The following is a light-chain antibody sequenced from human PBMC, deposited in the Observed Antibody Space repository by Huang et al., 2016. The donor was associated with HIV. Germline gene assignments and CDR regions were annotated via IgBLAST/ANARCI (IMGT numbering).Light chain of an antibody. CDR2: DAS. J-gene: IGKJ5*01. CDR3: QQRKYWPPIT. CDR1: QSVNSY. Sequence: ETVLTQSPATLSLAPGEKATLSCRASQSVNSYLAWYQQKPGQSPRLLIYDASNGATGIPARFSGSGSGTDFTLTISSLDPEDFAVYYCQQRKYWPPITFGQGTRLEIK. V-gene: IGKV3-11*01.